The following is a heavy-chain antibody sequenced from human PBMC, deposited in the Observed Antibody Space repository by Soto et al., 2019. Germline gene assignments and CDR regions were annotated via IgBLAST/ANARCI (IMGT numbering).Heavy chain of an antibody. CDR3: AKTMTLPYFES. V-gene: IGHV3-23*01. CDR1: GFTSRNYA. D-gene: IGHD4-17*01. Sequence: PGGSLRLSCAASGFTSRNYAMNWVRQAPGKGLEWVSLITASNSDTYYTDSVKGPFTISTDYSKNTLYLQMSHLRAEDTAIYYCAKTMTLPYFESWGQGTLVTVSS. J-gene: IGHJ4*02. CDR2: ITASNSDT.